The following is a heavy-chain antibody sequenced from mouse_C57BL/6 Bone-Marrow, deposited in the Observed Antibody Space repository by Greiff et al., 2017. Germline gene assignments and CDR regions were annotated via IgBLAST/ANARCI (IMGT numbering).Heavy chain of an antibody. CDR3: ARPDYDYDWFAY. J-gene: IGHJ3*01. Sequence: QVQLQQPGAELVKPGASVKMSCKASGYTFTSYWITWVKQRPGQGLEWIGDIYPGSGSTNYNEKFKSKATLNVDTSSSTAYMQLSSLTSEDSAVYYCARPDYDYDWFAYWGQGTLVTVSA. V-gene: IGHV1-55*01. CDR1: GYTFTSYW. CDR2: IYPGSGST. D-gene: IGHD2-4*01.